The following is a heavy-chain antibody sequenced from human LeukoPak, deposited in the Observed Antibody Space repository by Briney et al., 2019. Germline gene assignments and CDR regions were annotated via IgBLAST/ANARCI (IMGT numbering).Heavy chain of an antibody. J-gene: IGHJ3*02. D-gene: IGHD3-16*01. Sequence: GASVKVSCKASGYTFTGYYMHWVRQAPGQGLEWMGWINPNSGGTNYAQRFQGRVTMTRDTSISTAYMELSRLRSDDTAVYYCARDLIGTDAFDIWRQGTMVTVSS. V-gene: IGHV1-2*02. CDR2: INPNSGGT. CDR1: GYTFTGYY. CDR3: ARDLIGTDAFDI.